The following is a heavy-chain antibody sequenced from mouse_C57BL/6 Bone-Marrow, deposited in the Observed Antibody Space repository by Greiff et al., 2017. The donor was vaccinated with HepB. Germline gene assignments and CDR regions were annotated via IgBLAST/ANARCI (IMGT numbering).Heavy chain of an antibody. CDR3: TTWSSYAMVY. J-gene: IGHJ4*01. V-gene: IGHV14-4*01. D-gene: IGHD1-1*01. Sequence: VQLQQSGAELVRPGASVKLSCTASGFNIKDDYMHWVKQRPEQGLEWIGWIDPENGDTEYASKFQGKATITADTSSNTAYLQLSSLTSEDTAVYYCTTWSSYAMVYWGQGTSVTVSS. CDR1: GFNIKDDY. CDR2: IDPENGDT.